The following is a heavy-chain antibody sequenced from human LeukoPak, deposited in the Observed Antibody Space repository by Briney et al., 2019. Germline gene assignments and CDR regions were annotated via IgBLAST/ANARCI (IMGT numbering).Heavy chain of an antibody. CDR2: IYYSGTA. V-gene: IGHV4-61*01. Sequence: KPSETLSLTCTVSGDSINNSSYYWTWVRQHPGKGLELIGYIYYSGTANYNPSLRSRVTISIDTSKKHFFLKLRSVTAADTAVYYCARGYGDFRVEGRYFHSWGQGTLVTVSS. CDR3: ARGYGDFRVEGRYFHS. CDR1: GDSINNSSYY. D-gene: IGHD4-17*01. J-gene: IGHJ4*02.